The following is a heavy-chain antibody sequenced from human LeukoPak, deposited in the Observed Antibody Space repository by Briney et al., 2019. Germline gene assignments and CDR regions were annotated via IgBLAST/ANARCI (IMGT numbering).Heavy chain of an antibody. D-gene: IGHD6-6*01. V-gene: IGHV4-39*01. CDR3: ARGRLAARPPYFDY. CDR1: GGSISTDTNY. J-gene: IGHJ4*02. CDR2: IFFSGIT. Sequence: SETLSLTCTVSGGSISTDTNYWAWIRQPPGKALEWIGSIFFSGITHYNRSLKSPVTISVDTSQNQFSLKLSSVTAADTAVYYCARGRLAARPPYFDYWGQGTLVTVSS.